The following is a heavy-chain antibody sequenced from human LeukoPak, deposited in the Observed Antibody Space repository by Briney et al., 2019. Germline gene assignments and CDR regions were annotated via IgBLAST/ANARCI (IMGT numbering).Heavy chain of an antibody. Sequence: SETLSLTCTVSGGSISSSSYYWGWIRQPPGKGLEWIGRIYYSGSTYYNPSLKSRVTISVDRSKTQFSLKLRSVTAADTAVYYCARDGGKWNDDGYYHYMDVWGKGTTVTISS. CDR1: GGSISSSSYY. CDR2: IYYSGST. CDR3: ARDGGKWNDDGYYHYMDV. D-gene: IGHD1-1*01. J-gene: IGHJ6*03. V-gene: IGHV4-39*07.